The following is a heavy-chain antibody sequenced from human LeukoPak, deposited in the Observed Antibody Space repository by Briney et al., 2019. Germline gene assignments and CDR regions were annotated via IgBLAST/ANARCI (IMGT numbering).Heavy chain of an antibody. D-gene: IGHD5-24*01. CDR1: GGSISSSSYY. Sequence: SETLSLTCTVSGGSISSSSYYWGWIRQPPGKGLEWIGSIYYSGSSFDNPALKSRVTISVDTSKNQFSLKLSSVTAADTAVYYCARHRSGWLQSSFDYWGQGILVTVSS. CDR3: ARHRSGWLQSSFDY. J-gene: IGHJ4*02. V-gene: IGHV4-39*01. CDR2: IYYSGSS.